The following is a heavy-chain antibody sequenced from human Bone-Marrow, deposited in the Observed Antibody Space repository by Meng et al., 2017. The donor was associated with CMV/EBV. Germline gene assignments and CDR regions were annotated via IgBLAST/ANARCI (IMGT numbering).Heavy chain of an antibody. CDR1: GGSISSSSYY. V-gene: IGHV4-39*01. Sequence: SETLSLTCTVSGGSISSSSYYWGWIRQPPGKGLEWIGSIYYSGSTYYNPSLKSRVTISVDTSKNQFSLKLSSVTAADTAVYYCARRGMRWAYYFDYWGQGTLVTAPQ. J-gene: IGHJ4*02. CDR2: IYYSGST. D-gene: IGHD2-8*01. CDR3: ARRGMRWAYYFDY.